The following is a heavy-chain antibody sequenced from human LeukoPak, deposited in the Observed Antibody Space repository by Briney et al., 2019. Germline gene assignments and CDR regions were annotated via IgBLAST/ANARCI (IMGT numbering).Heavy chain of an antibody. Sequence: SETLSLTCTVSGGSISSSFYYWGWIRQPPGKGLEWIGSIYHSGSTYYNPSLKSRVTISVDTSKNQFSLKLSSVTAADTAVYYCARQGRIFYYFDYWGQGTLVTVSS. J-gene: IGHJ4*02. D-gene: IGHD2/OR15-2a*01. V-gene: IGHV4-39*01. CDR1: GGSISSSFYY. CDR2: IYHSGST. CDR3: ARQGRIFYYFDY.